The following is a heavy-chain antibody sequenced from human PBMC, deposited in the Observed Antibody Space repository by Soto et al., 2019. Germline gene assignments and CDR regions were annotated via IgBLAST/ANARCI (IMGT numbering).Heavy chain of an antibody. CDR1: GYPFTSYG. D-gene: IGHD1-26*01. CDR3: ARDFQMGPLGY. J-gene: IGHJ4*02. Sequence: GASVKLSSKASGYPFTSYGISWVRQAPGQGLEWMGWISAYNGNTNYAQKLQGRVTMTTDTSTSTAYMELRSLRSDDTAVYYCARDFQMGPLGYWGQGTLVTVSS. CDR2: ISAYNGNT. V-gene: IGHV1-18*01.